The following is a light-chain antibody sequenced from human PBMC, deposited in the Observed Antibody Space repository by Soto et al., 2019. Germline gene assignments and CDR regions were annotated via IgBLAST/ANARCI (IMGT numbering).Light chain of an antibody. Sequence: EIVLTQSPATLYVSPGERATLSCRASQSVSGNLAWYQQKPGQAPRLLIYGASTRATGIPARFSGSGSRTEFSLTSSSLSSEDFAVYYCQQYNNWPPLTFGGGTKVEIK. V-gene: IGKV3-15*01. CDR1: QSVSGN. J-gene: IGKJ4*01. CDR2: GAS. CDR3: QQYNNWPPLT.